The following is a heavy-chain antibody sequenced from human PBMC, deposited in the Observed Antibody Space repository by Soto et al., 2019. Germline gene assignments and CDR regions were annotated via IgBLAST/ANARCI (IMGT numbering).Heavy chain of an antibody. V-gene: IGHV1-69*13. CDR1: GGTFSSYA. J-gene: IGHJ6*02. D-gene: IGHD6-13*01. Sequence: GASVKVSCKASGGTFSSYAISWVRQAPGQGLEWMGGIIPIFGTANYAQKFQGRVTITADESTSTAYMELSSLRSEDTAVYYCAISASGIAAAGYYYYYGMDVWGQGTTVTVSS. CDR2: IIPIFGTA. CDR3: AISASGIAAAGYYYYYGMDV.